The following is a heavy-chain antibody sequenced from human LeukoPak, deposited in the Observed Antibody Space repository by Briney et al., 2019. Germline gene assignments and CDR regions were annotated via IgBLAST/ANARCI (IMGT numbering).Heavy chain of an antibody. CDR2: ISDTAGNT. Sequence: PGGSLRLSCAVSGFTFSNYAMSWVRQAPGKGLEWLSAISDTAGNTYYAESVKGRFSISRDNSKNTLYLQMNSLRAEDTAVYYCTKISGDWRWGRGTLVTISS. CDR1: GFTFSNYA. V-gene: IGHV3-23*01. CDR3: TKISGDWR. J-gene: IGHJ4*02. D-gene: IGHD2-21*01.